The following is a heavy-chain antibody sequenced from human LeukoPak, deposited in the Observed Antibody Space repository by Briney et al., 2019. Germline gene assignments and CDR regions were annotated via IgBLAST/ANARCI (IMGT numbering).Heavy chain of an antibody. D-gene: IGHD4-17*01. Sequence: MPSETLSLTCTVSGGSISNYYWSWIRQPPGKGLEWIGYIYYSGSTNYNPSLKSRVFISVDTSKNQFSLKLSSVAAADTAVYYCARDYGDYFDYWGQGTLVTVSS. CDR3: ARDYGDYFDY. CDR2: IYYSGST. J-gene: IGHJ4*02. V-gene: IGHV4-59*01. CDR1: GGSISNYY.